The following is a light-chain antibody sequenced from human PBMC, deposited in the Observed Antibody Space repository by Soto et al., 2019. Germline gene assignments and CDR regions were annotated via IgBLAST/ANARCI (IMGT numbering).Light chain of an antibody. CDR3: LQYNGYYRT. Sequence: DIQMTQSPSTLSASVGDTVTITCRASQTISGWLAWYQQRPGKAPNXXIFDASTLESGVPSRFSGSGSGTTFTLTISSLQSDDFATYYCLQYNGYYRTFGQGTKVDI. V-gene: IGKV1-5*01. CDR1: QTISGW. CDR2: DAS. J-gene: IGKJ1*01.